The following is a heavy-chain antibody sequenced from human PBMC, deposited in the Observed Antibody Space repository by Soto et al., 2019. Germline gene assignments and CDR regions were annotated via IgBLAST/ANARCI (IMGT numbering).Heavy chain of an antibody. V-gene: IGHV4-39*01. CDR3: ASPRQGNYELVSGYYALDD. CDR1: GASISSSRSY. D-gene: IGHD3-3*01. J-gene: IGHJ4*01. CDR2: FYYTGGT. Sequence: PSETLSLTCTVSGASISSSRSYWGWVRQPPGKGLEWIVSFYYTGGTYSTYYNPSLKSRVTISVDTSKSQFSLNLRAVTAADTAVYYCASPRQGNYELVSGYYALDDWGQGTLVAVSS.